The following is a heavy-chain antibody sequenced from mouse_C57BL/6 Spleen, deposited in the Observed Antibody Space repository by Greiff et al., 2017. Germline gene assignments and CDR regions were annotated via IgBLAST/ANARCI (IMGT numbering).Heavy chain of an antibody. V-gene: IGHV14-1*01. J-gene: IGHJ2*01. CDR2: IDPEDGDT. D-gene: IGHD1-2*01. Sequence: EVQLQQSGAELVRPGASVKLSCTASGFNIKDYYMHWVKQRPEQGLEWIGRIDPEDGDTEYAPKFQGKATMTADTSSNTASLQISRLTSEDTAVYYCTTRITTAPGYWGQGTTLTVSS. CDR3: TTRITTAPGY. CDR1: GFNIKDYY.